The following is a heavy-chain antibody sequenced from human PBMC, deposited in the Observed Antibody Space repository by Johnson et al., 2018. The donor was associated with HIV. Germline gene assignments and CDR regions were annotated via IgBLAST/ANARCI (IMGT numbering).Heavy chain of an antibody. Sequence: MQLVESGGGVVQPGRSLRLSCAASGFTFSSYGMHWVRQAPGKGLEWVAVIWYDGSNKYYADSVKGRFTISRDNSKNTLYLQMNSLRAEDTAVYYCAREWDPRTPDAFDIWGQGTMVTVSS. CDR3: AREWDPRTPDAFDI. CDR2: IWYDGSNK. J-gene: IGHJ3*02. CDR1: GFTFSSYG. V-gene: IGHV3-33*01. D-gene: IGHD1-26*01.